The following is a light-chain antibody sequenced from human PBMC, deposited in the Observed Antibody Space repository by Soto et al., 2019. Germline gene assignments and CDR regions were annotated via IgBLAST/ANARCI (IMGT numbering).Light chain of an antibody. CDR2: DAS. CDR3: QQYNSYPYT. V-gene: IGKV1-5*01. J-gene: IGKJ2*01. CDR1: QSISSW. Sequence: DIQMTQSPSTLSASVGDRVTITCRASQSISSWLAWYQQKPGKAPKLLIYDASSLESGVPSRFSGSGSGTEFTFNISRLQPDDFATYYCQQYNSYPYTFGQGTKLEIK.